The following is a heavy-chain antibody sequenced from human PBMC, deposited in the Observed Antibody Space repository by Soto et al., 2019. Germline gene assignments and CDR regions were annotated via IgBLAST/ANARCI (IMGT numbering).Heavy chain of an antibody. CDR3: AREGSTSSHLQYYFDY. CDR2: TYYRSKWYN. Sequence: SQTLSLTCAMSGASVSSNSAAWNWIRQSPSRGLEWLGRTYYRSKWYNDYSLSVKSRITINPYTSKNQFSLQLNSVTPDDTAVYYCAREGSTSSHLQYYFDYWGHGTLVTVSS. J-gene: IGHJ4*01. CDR1: GASVSSNSAA. D-gene: IGHD2-2*01. V-gene: IGHV6-1*01.